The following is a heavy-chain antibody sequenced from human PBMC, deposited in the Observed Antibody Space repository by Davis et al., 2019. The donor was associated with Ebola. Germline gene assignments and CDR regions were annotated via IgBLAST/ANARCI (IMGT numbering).Heavy chain of an antibody. D-gene: IGHD6-19*01. CDR2: INPHNGNT. CDR3: ARDSNIAVSGGGLDY. CDR1: GYTFTSYG. J-gene: IGHJ4*02. V-gene: IGHV1-18*04. Sequence: AASVKVSCKASGYTFTSYGITWVRQAPGQGLEWMGWINPHNGNTNYAQNVQGRVTMTTDTSTSTAYMEVGSLRSDDTAVYYCARDSNIAVSGGGLDYWGQGTLVTVSS.